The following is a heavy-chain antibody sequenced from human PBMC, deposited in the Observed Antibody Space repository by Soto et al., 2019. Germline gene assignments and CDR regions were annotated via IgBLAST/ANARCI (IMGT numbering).Heavy chain of an antibody. J-gene: IGHJ4*02. CDR1: GFTFSSYG. CDR2: IWYDGSNK. V-gene: IGHV3-33*01. CDR3: AGDLGYCSGGSCYGLDY. Sequence: GGSLRLSCAASGFTFSSYGMHWVRQAPGKGLEWVAVIWYDGSNKYYADSVKGRFTISRDNSKNTLYLQMNSLRAEDTAVYYCAGDLGYCSGGSCYGLDYWGQGTLVTVSS. D-gene: IGHD2-15*01.